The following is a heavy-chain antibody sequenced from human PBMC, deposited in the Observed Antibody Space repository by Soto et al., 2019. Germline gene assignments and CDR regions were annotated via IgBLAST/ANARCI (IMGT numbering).Heavy chain of an antibody. Sequence: VQLLESGGDLVQPGGSLRLSCVVSGFTFKNYAMGWVRQSPGKGLEWVSGITASGNSRYYADSVKDRFTISRDNSRNTLFLQVDSLRGEDTGTYYCAKGFAVAGFYFESWGQGTVVTVSS. CDR3: AKGFAVAGFYFES. J-gene: IGHJ4*02. D-gene: IGHD6-19*01. CDR1: GFTFKNYA. CDR2: ITASGNSR. V-gene: IGHV3-23*01.